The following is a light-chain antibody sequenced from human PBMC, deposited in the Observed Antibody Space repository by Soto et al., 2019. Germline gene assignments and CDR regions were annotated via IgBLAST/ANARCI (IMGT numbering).Light chain of an antibody. J-gene: IGKJ5*01. V-gene: IGKV1-5*03. Sequence: DIQMTQSPSTLSASVGDRVTITCRASQNINSWLAWYQQKPGKAPKLLIYKASSLESGVPSRFSGSGSGTEFTLTISSLQPDDFAAYYCQQYEIYPITFGQETRLEIK. CDR1: QNINSW. CDR2: KAS. CDR3: QQYEIYPIT.